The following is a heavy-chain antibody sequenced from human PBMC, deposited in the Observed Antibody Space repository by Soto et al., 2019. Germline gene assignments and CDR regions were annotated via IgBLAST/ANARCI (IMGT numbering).Heavy chain of an antibody. CDR2: IYYSGST. CDR1: GGSISSYY. V-gene: IGHV4-59*01. D-gene: IGHD2-2*01. J-gene: IGHJ6*02. CDR3: ARDRIVVVTAATVDYYYRMDV. Sequence: ASETLSLTCTVSGGSISSYYWGCIRQPPGEGRGWIGYIYYSGSTNDHPSLKSRVTISVDTSKHQFSLKLSSVTAADTAAYYCARDRIVVVTAATVDYYYRMDVWREGTTVTVS.